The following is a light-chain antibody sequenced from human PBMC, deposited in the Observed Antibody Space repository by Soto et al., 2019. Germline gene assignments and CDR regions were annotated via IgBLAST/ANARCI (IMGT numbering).Light chain of an antibody. CDR1: QSISSTS. Sequence: EIVLTQSPATLSLSPGERATLSCRASQSISSTSLAWYQQKPGQAPRLLIYGASSRATGIPDRFSGRGSGTDFTLTISRLEPEDFAVYYCQQYGSSPLLSFGGGTKVDIK. J-gene: IGKJ4*01. V-gene: IGKV3-20*01. CDR3: QQYGSSPLLS. CDR2: GAS.